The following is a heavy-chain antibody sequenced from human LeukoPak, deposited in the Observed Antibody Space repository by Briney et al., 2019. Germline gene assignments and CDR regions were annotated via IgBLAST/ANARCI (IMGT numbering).Heavy chain of an antibody. CDR2: ISACNGNT. D-gene: IGHD2-2*01. J-gene: IGHJ6*02. Sequence: ASVKVSCKASGYTFTSYGISWVRQAPGQGLEWMGWISACNGNTNYAQKLQGRVTMTTDTSTSTAYMELRSLRSDDTAVYYCARESYCSSTSCYSDYYYYGMDVWGQGTTVTVSS. CDR1: GYTFTSYG. V-gene: IGHV1-18*01. CDR3: ARESYCSSTSCYSDYYYYGMDV.